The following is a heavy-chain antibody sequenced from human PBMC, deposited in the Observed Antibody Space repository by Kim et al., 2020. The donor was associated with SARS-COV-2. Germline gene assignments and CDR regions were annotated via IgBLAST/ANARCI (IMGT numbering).Heavy chain of an antibody. CDR1: GGSFSGYY. J-gene: IGHJ4*01. CDR2: MSHGGKA. Sequence: SETLSLTCAVYGGSFSGYYYNWIRQSPGKGLEWIGEMSHGGKAKYNPSLNSRVTISLDTSKHQFSLKLNSVTAADTALYFCARGHPYVTGGDKYYFDFWG. CDR3: ARGHPYVTGGDKYYFDF. D-gene: IGHD3-10*01. V-gene: IGHV4-34*01.